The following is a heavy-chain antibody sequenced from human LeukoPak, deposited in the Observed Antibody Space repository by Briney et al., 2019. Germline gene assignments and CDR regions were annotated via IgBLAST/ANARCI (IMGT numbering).Heavy chain of an antibody. J-gene: IGHJ4*02. D-gene: IGHD4-17*01. Sequence: GGSLRLSCAASGFTFSTSWMTWVRQAPGKGLEWASAISGSGGSTYYADSVKGRFTISRDNSQNTLYLQMNSLRAEDTAVYYCAKDVYGDYGGLDYWGQGTLVTVSS. CDR2: ISGSGGST. CDR3: AKDVYGDYGGLDY. CDR1: GFTFSTSW. V-gene: IGHV3-23*01.